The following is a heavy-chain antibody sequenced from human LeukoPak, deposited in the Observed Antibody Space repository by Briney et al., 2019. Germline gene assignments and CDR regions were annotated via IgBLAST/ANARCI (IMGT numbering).Heavy chain of an antibody. CDR3: ASRRLYQLRYFDY. CDR2: INHRGIT. J-gene: IGHJ4*02. CDR1: GGSFNGYY. Sequence: SETLSLTCAVYGGSFNGYYWSWIRQLPGKGLEWIGEINHRGITKYNPSLKSRVTLSVDTSKNQFSLKLSSVTAADTAVYYCASRRLYQLRYFDYWGQGTLVTVSS. V-gene: IGHV4-34*01. D-gene: IGHD2-2*01.